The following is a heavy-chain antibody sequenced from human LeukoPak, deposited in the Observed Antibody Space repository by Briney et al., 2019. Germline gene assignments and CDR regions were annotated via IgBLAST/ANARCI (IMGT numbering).Heavy chain of an antibody. Sequence: GGSLRLSCAASGFTFSDYYMSWIRQAPGKGLEWVSYISCSGSTIYYADSVKGRFTISRDNAKNSLYLQMNSLRAEDTAVYYCARLEIATISFDYWGQGTLVTVSS. D-gene: IGHD5-24*01. CDR2: ISCSGSTI. J-gene: IGHJ4*02. CDR3: ARLEIATISFDY. V-gene: IGHV3-11*01. CDR1: GFTFSDYY.